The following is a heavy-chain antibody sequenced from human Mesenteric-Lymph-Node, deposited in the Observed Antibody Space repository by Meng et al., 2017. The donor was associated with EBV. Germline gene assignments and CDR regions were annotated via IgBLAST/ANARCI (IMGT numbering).Heavy chain of an antibody. D-gene: IGHD3-10*01. J-gene: IGHJ5*02. CDR1: GGSVSSTSYY. Sequence: VQRQESGPGLGKPSETLSLTCTGSGGSVSSTSYYWSWIRQPPGKRLEWIGYVYYSGSTNYNPSLKSRVTISVDTSKNQFSLNLYSVTAADTAVYYCARENPARGNWFDPWGQGALVTVSS. V-gene: IGHV4-61*01. CDR3: ARENPARGNWFDP. CDR2: VYYSGST.